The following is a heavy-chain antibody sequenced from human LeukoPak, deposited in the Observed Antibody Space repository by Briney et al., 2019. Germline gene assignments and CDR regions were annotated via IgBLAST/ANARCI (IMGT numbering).Heavy chain of an antibody. V-gene: IGHV4-34*01. J-gene: IGHJ3*02. CDR3: VRELAVARAAFDM. CDR1: GGSFSGYY. Sequence: SGTLSLTCAVYGGSFSGYYWSWIRQSPGKGMEWIGEINHRGGTNYNPSLKSRVIMSVDTSKNQFSLKLSSVTAADTAVYYCVRELAVARAAFDMWGQGTMVTVSS. CDR2: INHRGGT. D-gene: IGHD6-19*01.